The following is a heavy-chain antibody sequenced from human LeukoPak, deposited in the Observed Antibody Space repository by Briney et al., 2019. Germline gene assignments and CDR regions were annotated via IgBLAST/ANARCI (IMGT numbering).Heavy chain of an antibody. V-gene: IGHV4-34*01. D-gene: IGHD4-17*01. CDR2: VNHSGYT. J-gene: IGHJ4*02. CDR3: ARMTTGHDF. CDR1: GTSLSTYY. Sequence: SETLSLTCAVSGTSLSTYYWGWIRQPPGKGLEWIGEVNHSGYTNDNPSPKSRVTISVDTSKNQFSLRLRSVTAADAAVYFCARMTTGHDFWGQGTLVTVSS.